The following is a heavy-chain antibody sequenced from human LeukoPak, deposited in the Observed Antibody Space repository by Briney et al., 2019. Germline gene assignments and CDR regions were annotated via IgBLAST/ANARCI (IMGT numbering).Heavy chain of an antibody. Sequence: GGSLRLSCAASGFTFCGYSMKWGRDALGRGLECVSYISSSSSTIYYADSVKGRFTISRDSAKNSLYLQMNSLRDEDTAVYYCARSRSTVTTGGDYWGQGTLVTVSS. CDR3: ARSRSTVTTGGDY. CDR2: ISSSSSTI. V-gene: IGHV3-48*02. CDR1: GFTFCGYS. D-gene: IGHD4-17*01. J-gene: IGHJ4*02.